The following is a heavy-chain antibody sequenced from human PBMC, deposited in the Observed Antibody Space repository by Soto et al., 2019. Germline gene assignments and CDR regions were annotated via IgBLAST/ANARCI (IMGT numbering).Heavy chain of an antibody. CDR3: ARDSDSITIFGVVNDAFDI. J-gene: IGHJ3*02. CDR1: GFTFSSYS. V-gene: IGHV3-48*01. D-gene: IGHD3-3*01. Sequence: EVQLVESGGGLVQPGGSLRLSCAASGFTFSSYSMNWVRQAPGKGLEWVSYISSSSSTIYYADSVKGRFTISRDNAKNSLYLQMNSLRAEDTAVYYCARDSDSITIFGVVNDAFDIWGQGTMVTVSS. CDR2: ISSSSSTI.